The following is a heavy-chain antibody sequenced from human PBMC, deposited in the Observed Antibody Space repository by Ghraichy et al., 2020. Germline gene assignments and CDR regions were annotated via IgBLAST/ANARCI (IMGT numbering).Heavy chain of an antibody. Sequence: GESLNISCVASGFTFSSYAMNWVRQAPGKGLEWVSAISGSGGDTYYADSVKGRFTISRDNSENTVYLQMNSLRAEDTAIYYCAIDPWGYYRGYFQHWGQGIPVTVSS. CDR2: ISGSGGDT. CDR3: AIDPWGYYRGYFQH. D-gene: IGHD2/OR15-2a*01. J-gene: IGHJ1*01. CDR1: GFTFSSYA. V-gene: IGHV3-23*01.